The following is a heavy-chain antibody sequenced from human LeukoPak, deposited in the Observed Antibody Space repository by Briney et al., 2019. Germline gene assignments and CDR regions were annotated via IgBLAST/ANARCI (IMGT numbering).Heavy chain of an antibody. CDR2: LYSGGSK. CDR1: GFTVISNF. V-gene: IGHV3-53*01. CDR3: ARDAAAQQLVHYFDY. J-gene: IGHJ4*02. Sequence: PGGSLILSCAASGFTVISNFMSWVRQAPGEGLEGVSLLYSGGSKYYADTDKRRLTISRDNSKNTLYLQMNSLRAEDTAVYYCARDAAAQQLVHYFDYWGQGTLVTVSS. D-gene: IGHD6-13*01.